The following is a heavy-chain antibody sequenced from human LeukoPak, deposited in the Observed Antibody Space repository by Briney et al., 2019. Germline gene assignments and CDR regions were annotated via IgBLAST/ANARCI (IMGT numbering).Heavy chain of an antibody. CDR3: ARPITMVRGAYDY. Sequence: SETLSLTCTVSGGSISSSSYYWGWIRQPPGKGLEWIGSIYYSGSTYYNPSLKSRVTISVDTSKNQFSLKLSSVTAADTAVYYCARPITMVRGAYDYWGQGTLVTVSS. CDR1: GGSISSSSYY. CDR2: IYYSGST. V-gene: IGHV4-39*01. J-gene: IGHJ4*02. D-gene: IGHD3-10*01.